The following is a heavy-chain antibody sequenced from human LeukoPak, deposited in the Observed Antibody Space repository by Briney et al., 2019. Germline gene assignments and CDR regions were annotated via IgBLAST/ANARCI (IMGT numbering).Heavy chain of an antibody. CDR3: ARDPRSPTLYYDFWSGYFLDY. Sequence: ASVKVSCKTSGYTFNAYYMHWVRQAPGQGLEWMGWINPNSGGTNYAQKFQGRVTMTRDTSISTAYMELSRLRSDDTAVYYCARDPRSPTLYYDFWSGYFLDYWGQGTLVTVSS. CDR1: GYTFNAYY. V-gene: IGHV1-2*02. D-gene: IGHD3-3*01. CDR2: INPNSGGT. J-gene: IGHJ4*02.